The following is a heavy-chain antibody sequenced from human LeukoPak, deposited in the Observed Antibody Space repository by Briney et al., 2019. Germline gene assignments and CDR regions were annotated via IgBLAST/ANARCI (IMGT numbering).Heavy chain of an antibody. J-gene: IGHJ6*03. CDR1: GYTFTSYY. CDR3: ARRAADNYDILTGYTSYYMDV. V-gene: IGHV1-46*01. CDR2: INPSGGST. D-gene: IGHD3-9*01. Sequence: ASVKVSCKASGYTFTSYYMHWVRQAPGQGREWMGIINPSGGSTSYAQRFQGRVTMTRDTSTSTVYMELSSLRSEDTAVYYCARRAADNYDILTGYTSYYMDVWGKGTTVTVSS.